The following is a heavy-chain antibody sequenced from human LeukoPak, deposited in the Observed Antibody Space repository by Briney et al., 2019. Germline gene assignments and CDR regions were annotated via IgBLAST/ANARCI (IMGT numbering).Heavy chain of an antibody. CDR2: ISYDGSNK. CDR1: GFTFSSYG. D-gene: IGHD1-26*01. J-gene: IGHJ4*02. Sequence: QPGRSLILSCAASGFTFSSYGMHWVRQAPGKGLEWVAVISYDGSNKYYADSVKGRFTISRDNSKNTLYLQMNSLRAGDTAVFYCAKGGARLHSYYFDYWGQGTLVTVSS. V-gene: IGHV3-30*18. CDR3: AKGGARLHSYYFDY.